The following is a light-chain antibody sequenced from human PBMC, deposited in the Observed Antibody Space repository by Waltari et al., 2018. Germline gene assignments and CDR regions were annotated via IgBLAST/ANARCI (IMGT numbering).Light chain of an antibody. CDR1: SSDIGGYNR. V-gene: IGLV2-14*01. CDR3: SSYASSNTFI. CDR2: EVS. J-gene: IGLJ2*01. Sequence: QAALTQSPSVSGSPGQSVTISCTGTSSDIGGYNRVSWYQQHPGKAPKLMIYEVSKRPSGVSVRFSGSKSGNTASLTISVLQAEDEADYYCSSYASSNTFIFGGGTRLTVL.